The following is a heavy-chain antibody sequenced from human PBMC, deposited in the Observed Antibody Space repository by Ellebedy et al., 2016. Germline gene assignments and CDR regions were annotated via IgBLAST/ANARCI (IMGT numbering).Heavy chain of an antibody. D-gene: IGHD3/OR15-3a*01. V-gene: IGHV3-11*04. CDR1: GFTFSDYY. J-gene: IGHJ4*02. CDR2: ISGSGITI. CDR3: TSPLGGLVTKSAYFDY. Sequence: GGSLRLXXAASGFTFSDYYMSWIRQAPGKGLEWVSYISGSGITIYYADSMKGRFTISRDNSKRTVYLQMNSLKTEDSAVYFCTSPLGGLVTKSAYFDYWGPGTLVTVS.